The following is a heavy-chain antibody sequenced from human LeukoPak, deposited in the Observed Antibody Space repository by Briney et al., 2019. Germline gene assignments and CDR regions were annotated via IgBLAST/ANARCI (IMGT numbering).Heavy chain of an antibody. Sequence: GGSLRLSCAASGFTFSSYEMNWVRQAPGEGLEWVSYFTNSGTIMYYAHSVKGRFTISRDNAKNSLYPQMNSLRADDTAIYYCARGISRIGPGGSWFDPWGQGTLVTVSS. D-gene: IGHD2/OR15-2a*01. V-gene: IGHV3-48*03. CDR2: FTNSGTIM. CDR3: ARGISRIGPGGSWFDP. CDR1: GFTFSSYE. J-gene: IGHJ5*02.